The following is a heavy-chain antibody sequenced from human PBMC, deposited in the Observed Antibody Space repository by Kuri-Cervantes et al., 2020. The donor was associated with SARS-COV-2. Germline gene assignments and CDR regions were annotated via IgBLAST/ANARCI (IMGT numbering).Heavy chain of an antibody. V-gene: IGHV3-30*19. J-gene: IGHJ4*02. CDR2: ISYDGSNK. CDR1: GFTFSSYG. CDR3: ARDQDYYDSNDYFDY. Sequence: GGSLRLSCAASGFTFSSYGMHWVRQAPGKGLEWVAVISYDGSNKYYADSVKGRLTISRDNSKNTLYLQMNSLRAEDTAMYYCARDQDYYDSNDYFDYWGQGTLVTVSS. D-gene: IGHD3-22*01.